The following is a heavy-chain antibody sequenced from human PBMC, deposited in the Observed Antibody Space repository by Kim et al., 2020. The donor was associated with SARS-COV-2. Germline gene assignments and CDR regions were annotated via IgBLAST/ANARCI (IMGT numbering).Heavy chain of an antibody. CDR3: ARGPPRDGYNGGFYY. CDR2: IYYSGST. D-gene: IGHD5-12*01. V-gene: IGHV4-31*03. CDR1: GGSISSGGYY. J-gene: IGHJ4*02. Sequence: SETLSLTCTVSGGSISSGGYYWSWIRQHPGKGLEWIGYIYYSGSTYYNPSLKSRVTISVDTSKNQFSLKLSSVTAADTAVYYCARGPPRDGYNGGFYYWGQGTLVTVSS.